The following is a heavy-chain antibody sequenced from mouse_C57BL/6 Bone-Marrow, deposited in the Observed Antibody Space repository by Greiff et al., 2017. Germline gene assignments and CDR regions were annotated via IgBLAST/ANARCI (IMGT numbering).Heavy chain of an antibody. CDR1: GYTFTSYG. D-gene: IGHD1-1*01. CDR3: ARDELLRWWFAY. CDR2: IYPRSGNT. J-gene: IGHJ3*01. V-gene: IGHV1-81*01. Sequence: VQLQQSGAELARPGASVKLSCKASGYTFTSYGISWVKQRTGQGLEWIGEIYPRSGNTYYNEKFKGKATLTADKSSSTAYMELRSLTSEDSAVYFCARDELLRWWFAYWGQGTLVTVSA.